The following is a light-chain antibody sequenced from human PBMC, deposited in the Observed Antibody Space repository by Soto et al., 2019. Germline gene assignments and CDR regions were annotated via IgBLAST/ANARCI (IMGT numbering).Light chain of an antibody. CDR3: LQDYTYPWT. CDR2: AAS. Sequence: AIQMTQSPASLSASVGDRVTITCRASQDIRNGLGWYQQKPGKAPKVLIYAASSLQGGVPSRFSGSGSGTDFTLTISSLQPEDFATYYCLQDYTYPWTFGQGTKVEIK. V-gene: IGKV1-6*01. J-gene: IGKJ1*01. CDR1: QDIRNG.